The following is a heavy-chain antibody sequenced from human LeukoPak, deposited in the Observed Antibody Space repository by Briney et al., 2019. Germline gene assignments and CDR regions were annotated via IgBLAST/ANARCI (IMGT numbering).Heavy chain of an antibody. CDR3: ARDYYYSSGYYFDY. V-gene: IGHV3-48*03. D-gene: IGHD3-22*01. Sequence: GGSLRLSCAASGFTFSSYEMNWVRQAPGKGLEWVSYISSSGSTIYYAYSAKGRFTISRDNAKNSLYLQMNSLRAEDTAVYYCARDYYYSSGYYFDYWGQGTLVTVSS. J-gene: IGHJ4*02. CDR2: ISSSGSTI. CDR1: GFTFSSYE.